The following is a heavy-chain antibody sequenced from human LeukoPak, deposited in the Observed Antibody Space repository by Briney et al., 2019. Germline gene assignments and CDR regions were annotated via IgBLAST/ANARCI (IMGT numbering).Heavy chain of an antibody. Sequence: GGSLRLSCAAPGFTFSDHYMDWVRQAPGKGLEWLSQIRNKANSYTTFYAASVKGRFTISRDDSKSSLYLQMNSLKTEDTAVYYCTDVGSTIWGQGTLVTVSS. V-gene: IGHV3-72*01. CDR2: IRNKANSYTT. CDR1: GFTFSDHY. D-gene: IGHD5/OR15-5a*01. CDR3: TDVGSTI. J-gene: IGHJ4*02.